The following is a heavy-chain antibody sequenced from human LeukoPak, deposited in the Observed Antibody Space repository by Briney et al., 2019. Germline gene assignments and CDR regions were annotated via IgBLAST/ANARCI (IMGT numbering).Heavy chain of an antibody. CDR1: RFTFSSYA. V-gene: IGHV3-23*01. J-gene: IGHJ4*02. CDR2: ISGSGGST. CDR3: AKGIYDSSGYSFDY. Sequence: PGGSLRLSCAASRFTFSSYAMSWVRQAPGKGLEWVSAISGSGGSTYYADFVKGRFTISRDNSKNTLYLQMNSLRAEDTAVYYCAKGIYDSSGYSFDYWGQGTLVTVSS. D-gene: IGHD3-22*01.